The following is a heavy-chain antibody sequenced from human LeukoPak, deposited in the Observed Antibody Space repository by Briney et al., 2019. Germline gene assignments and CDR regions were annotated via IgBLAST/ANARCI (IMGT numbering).Heavy chain of an antibody. D-gene: IGHD3-10*01. V-gene: IGHV1-69*04. J-gene: IGHJ6*02. CDR2: IIPILGIA. CDR3: TASFRGVNV. CDR1: GGTFSSYA. Sequence: GASVKVSCKASGGTFSSYAISWVRQAPGQGLEWMGRIIPILGIANYAQKFQGRVTITADKSTSTACMELSSLRSEDTAVYYCTASFRGVNVWGQGTTVTVSS.